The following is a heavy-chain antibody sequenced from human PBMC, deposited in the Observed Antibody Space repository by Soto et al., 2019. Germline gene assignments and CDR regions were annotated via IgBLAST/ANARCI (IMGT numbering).Heavy chain of an antibody. V-gene: IGHV3-23*01. CDR2: IVGSGDST. CDR3: XXXXXXXXXXXXXPTNQGTGI. J-gene: IGHJ3*02. Sequence: EVQLLESGGGVVQPGGSLRLSCAASGFTFRSYAMSWVRQAPGKGLEWVSGIVGSGDSTDYAESVKGRFTISRDNSKNTLNLQMNXXXXXXXXXXXXXXXXXXXXXXXXXPTNQGTGIWGQGTMVTVS. D-gene: IGHD2-2*01. CDR1: GFTFRSYA.